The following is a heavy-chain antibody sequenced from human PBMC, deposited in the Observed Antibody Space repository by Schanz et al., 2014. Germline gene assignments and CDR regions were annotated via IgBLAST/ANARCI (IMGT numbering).Heavy chain of an antibody. D-gene: IGHD3-9*01. Sequence: EVELVESGGGLVQPGGSLRLSCAASGFSFSDHAMDWVRQAAGKGLEWVGRVRKKEFSDDTEEYAASVRGRFTISRDDSKNVVNLQMNGLKTEGTAMYYCVREGSTTPVAGLRSFDWLGRFDYWGQGALVTVSS. CDR2: VRKKEFSDDTE. J-gene: IGHJ4*02. V-gene: IGHV3-72*01. CDR3: VREGSTTPVAGLRSFDWLGRFDY. CDR1: GFSFSDHA.